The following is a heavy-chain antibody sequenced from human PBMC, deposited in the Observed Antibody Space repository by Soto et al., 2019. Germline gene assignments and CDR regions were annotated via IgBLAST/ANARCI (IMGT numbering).Heavy chain of an antibody. J-gene: IGHJ4*02. Sequence: PGGSLRLSCAASGFTFSSYGMHWVRQAPGKGLEWVAVISYDGSNKYYADSVKGRFTISRDNSKNTLYLQMNSLRAEDTAVYYCAWGLGSSSYLLYWAQGTLVTVSS. D-gene: IGHD6-13*01. CDR1: GFTFSSYG. CDR2: ISYDGSNK. CDR3: AWGLGSSSYLLY. V-gene: IGHV3-30*03.